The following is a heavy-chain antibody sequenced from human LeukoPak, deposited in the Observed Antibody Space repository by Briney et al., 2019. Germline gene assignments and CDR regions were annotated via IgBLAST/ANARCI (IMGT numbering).Heavy chain of an antibody. CDR3: ARGPPDPPPSDMNWFDP. V-gene: IGHV4-59*01. Sequence: KTSETLSLTCTVSGGSISSYYWSWIRQPPGKGLEWIGYIYYSGSTNYNPSLKSRVTISVDTSKNQFSLKLSSVTAADTAVYYCARGPPDPPPSDMNWFDPWGQGTLVTVSS. CDR2: IYYSGST. J-gene: IGHJ5*02. CDR1: GGSISSYY.